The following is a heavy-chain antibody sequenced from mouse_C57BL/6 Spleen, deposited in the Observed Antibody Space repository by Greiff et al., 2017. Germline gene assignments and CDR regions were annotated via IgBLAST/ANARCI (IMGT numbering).Heavy chain of an antibody. Sequence: EVQVVESGGGLVKPGGSLKLSCAASGFTFSSYTMSWVRQTPEKRLEWVATISGGGGNTYYPDSVKGRFTISRDNAKNTLYLQMSSLRSEDTALYYCARHSITTVVATRDAMDYWGQGTSVTVSS. CDR2: ISGGGGNT. J-gene: IGHJ4*01. CDR1: GFTFSSYT. D-gene: IGHD1-1*01. CDR3: ARHSITTVVATRDAMDY. V-gene: IGHV5-9*01.